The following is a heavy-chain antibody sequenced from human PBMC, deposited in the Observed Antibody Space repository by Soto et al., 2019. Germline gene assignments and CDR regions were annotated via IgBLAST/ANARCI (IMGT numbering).Heavy chain of an antibody. V-gene: IGHV1-69*01. J-gene: IGHJ6*02. CDR3: ARVPYVDYSVRSGFYGLDV. D-gene: IGHD6-19*01. CDR1: GGTFSTHA. CDR2: IIPMYGSR. Sequence: QVQLVQSGAEVKKPGSSVRVSCKASGGTFSTHAISWVRQAPGRGPEWIGGIIPMYGSRKYAPNFQGRVTMIADASTNTASMELSSLRSEDTAVYYCARVPYVDYSVRSGFYGLDVWGQGTTVTVSS.